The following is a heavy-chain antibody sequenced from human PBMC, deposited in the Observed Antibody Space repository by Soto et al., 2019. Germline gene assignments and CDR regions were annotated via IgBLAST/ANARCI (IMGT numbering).Heavy chain of an antibody. J-gene: IGHJ6*02. CDR1: GFTFSDYY. V-gene: IGHV3-11*05. CDR3: AREYYYGMDV. CDR2: ITGSSDYT. Sequence: PGGSLRLSCAASGFTFSDYYMTWIRQAPGKGLEWVSYITGSSDYTNYADSVKGRFTISRDNVKNSLYLQMNSLRAEDTAVYYCAREYYYGMDVWGQGTRVTVSS.